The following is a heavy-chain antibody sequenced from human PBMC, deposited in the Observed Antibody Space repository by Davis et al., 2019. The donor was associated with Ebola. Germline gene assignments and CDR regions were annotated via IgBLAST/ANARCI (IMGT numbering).Heavy chain of an antibody. D-gene: IGHD6-6*01. CDR1: GFIFSNYW. V-gene: IGHV3-74*03. CDR3: ARSGYTSSSAVWWFNP. Sequence: GESLKISCEASGFIFSNYWMHWVRQAPGTGLAWVARINSDGSSTTYADPVKGRFTISRDNAKNTLFLQMNSLKAEDTAVYYCARSGYTSSSAVWWFNPWGQGTLVTVSS. J-gene: IGHJ5*02. CDR2: INSDGSST.